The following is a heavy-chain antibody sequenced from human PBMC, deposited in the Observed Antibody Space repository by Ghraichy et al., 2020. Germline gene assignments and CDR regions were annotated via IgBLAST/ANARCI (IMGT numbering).Heavy chain of an antibody. Sequence: GGSLRLSCAASGFTFSSYGMHWVRQAPGKGLEWVAFISYDGSNKYYADSVKGRFTISRDNSKNTLYLQMNSLRAEDTAVYYCAKDLAPWVVAATLDYWGQGTLVTVSS. CDR1: GFTFSSYG. CDR3: AKDLAPWVVAATLDY. J-gene: IGHJ4*02. D-gene: IGHD2-15*01. V-gene: IGHV3-30*18. CDR2: ISYDGSNK.